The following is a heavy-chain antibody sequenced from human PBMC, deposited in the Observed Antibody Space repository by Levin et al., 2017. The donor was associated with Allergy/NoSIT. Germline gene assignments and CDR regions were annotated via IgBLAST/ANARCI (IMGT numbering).Heavy chain of an antibody. CDR1: GFSFDNYG. D-gene: IGHD2-2*01. J-gene: IGHJ4*02. CDR3: ARDVESCISSSCYAGVGY. Sequence: RTGGSLRLSCAASGFSFDNYGMIWVRQVPGKGLEWVSSINRSGRDTEYAESVKGRFTLSRDNAKKSLYLEMDSLSAEDTAFYYCARDVESCISSSCYAGVGYWGQGTLVTVSS. V-gene: IGHV3-20*04. CDR2: INRSGRDT.